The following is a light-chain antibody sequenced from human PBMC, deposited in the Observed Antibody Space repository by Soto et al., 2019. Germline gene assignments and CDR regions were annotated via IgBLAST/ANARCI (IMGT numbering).Light chain of an antibody. CDR1: QSISTY. CDR3: QQRTDWPL. J-gene: IGKJ3*01. V-gene: IGKV3-11*01. Sequence: EIVLTQSPATLSLSPGERASLSCRASQSISTYLAWYQHKPGQAPXLLIYDASNRATGIPARFSGSGSGTDFPLTISSLEPEDSAVYYCQQRTDWPLFGPGTKVDIK. CDR2: DAS.